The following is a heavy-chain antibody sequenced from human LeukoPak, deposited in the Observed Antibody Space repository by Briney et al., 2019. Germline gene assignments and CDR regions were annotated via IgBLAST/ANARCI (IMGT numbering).Heavy chain of an antibody. J-gene: IGHJ6*02. CDR2: ISYDGVTT. CDR3: AKFSPTPLLNYYYYGMDV. V-gene: IGHV3-30-3*02. Sequence: GRSLRLSCAASGFTFSRFAMWWARQAPGKGLEWVAVISYDGVTTYDADSVKGRFTTSRDNSKNTLYLQMNSLRAEDTAVYYCAKFSPTPLLNYYYYGMDVWGQGTTVTVSS. CDR1: GFTFSRFA.